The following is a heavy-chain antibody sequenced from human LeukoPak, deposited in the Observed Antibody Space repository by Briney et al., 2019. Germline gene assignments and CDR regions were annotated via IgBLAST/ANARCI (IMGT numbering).Heavy chain of an antibody. CDR1: GFTFSSYG. CDR2: IRYEGSNK. CDR3: ASLPLGRTVTTQIDY. D-gene: IGHD4-17*01. V-gene: IGHV3-30*02. J-gene: IGHJ4*02. Sequence: VGSLRLSCAPPGFTFSSYGMHWVRQAPGKGLEWVAFIRYEGSNKYYADSVKGRFTISRDNSKNKLYLQMNSLRAEDTAVYYCASLPLGRTVTTQIDYWGQGTLVTVSS.